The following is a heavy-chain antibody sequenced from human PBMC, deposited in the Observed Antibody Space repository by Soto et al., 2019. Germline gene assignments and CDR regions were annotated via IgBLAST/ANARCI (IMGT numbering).Heavy chain of an antibody. CDR1: GFTFSGYA. Sequence: LRLSCAASGFTFSGYAMSWVRQAPGKGLEWVSGLSGSGGTLYADSVKGRFTISRDNSKNTLYLQMNSLRAEDAAIYYCAKEKDYDYVWGSSRYTSDYWGQGTLVTVSS. D-gene: IGHD3-16*02. CDR3: AKEKDYDYVWGSSRYTSDY. CDR2: LSGSGGT. J-gene: IGHJ4*02. V-gene: IGHV3-23*01.